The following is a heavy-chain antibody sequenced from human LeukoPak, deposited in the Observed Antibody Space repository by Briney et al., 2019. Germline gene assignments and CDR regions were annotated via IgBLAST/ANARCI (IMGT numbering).Heavy chain of an antibody. D-gene: IGHD3-22*01. CDR1: AASISNYY. J-gene: IGHJ4*02. Sequence: PSETLSLTCAVSAASISNYYWSWIRQDPGKRLEWIGYISTSVSTNYNPSLKSRVSISLDTSKNRFSLNLNFVTAADTAVYYCASPRSGYRYTFDYWGQGALVTVSS. CDR3: ASPRSGYRYTFDY. CDR2: ISTSVST. V-gene: IGHV4-4*09.